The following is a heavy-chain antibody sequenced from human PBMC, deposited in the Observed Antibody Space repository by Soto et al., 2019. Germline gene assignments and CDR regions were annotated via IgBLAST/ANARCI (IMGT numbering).Heavy chain of an antibody. CDR1: VGCVNDLD. D-gene: IGHD2-15*01. V-gene: IGHV4-34*01. CDR2: INHAGST. J-gene: IGHJ5*02. Sequence: SETPSLGCAVSVGCVNDLDGTWMRQTPGKGLERIVRINHAGSTNYNPSLKGRVAISVDTSKNHLSLRLTSVTAADTAVSYCAREEVAATNWFDTRAQRTLVTVSS. CDR3: AREEVAATNWFDT.